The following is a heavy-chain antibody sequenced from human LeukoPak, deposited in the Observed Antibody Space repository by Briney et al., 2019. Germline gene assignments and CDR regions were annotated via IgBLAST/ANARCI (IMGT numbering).Heavy chain of an antibody. Sequence: SETLSLTCTVSGGAISTYQWTWVRQPAGKGLEWIGHIHSSGNTNYNPSLRSRVTMSFDTSKSQFSLNLTSVTAADTAVYYCARDSNRGSSYYDFMEVWGKGATVIVSS. V-gene: IGHV4-4*07. D-gene: IGHD3-10*01. CDR3: ARDSNRGSSYYDFMEV. CDR1: GGAISTYQ. CDR2: IHSSGNT. J-gene: IGHJ6*03.